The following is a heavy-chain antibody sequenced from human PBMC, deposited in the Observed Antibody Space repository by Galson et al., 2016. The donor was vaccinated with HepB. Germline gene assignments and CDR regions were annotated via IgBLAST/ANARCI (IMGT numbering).Heavy chain of an antibody. Sequence: SLRLPCAASGLTFSTYGMHWVRQAPGKGLEWVAFIWYDGSDKYYADSVKGRFTISRDNSKNTLYLQMTSLRAEDTAVYYCARDMRPVYHPDYYYMDVWGTGTTVTVS. D-gene: IGHD2-2*01. CDR2: IWYDGSDK. V-gene: IGHV3-33*01. CDR1: GLTFSTYG. CDR3: ARDMRPVYHPDYYYMDV. J-gene: IGHJ6*03.